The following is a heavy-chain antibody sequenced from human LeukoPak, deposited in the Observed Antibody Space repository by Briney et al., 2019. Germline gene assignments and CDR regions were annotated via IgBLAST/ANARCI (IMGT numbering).Heavy chain of an antibody. CDR1: GFTFSNAW. V-gene: IGHV3-15*01. Sequence: GGSLRLSCAASGFTFSNAWMSWVRQAPGKGLEWVGRIKSKTDGGTTDYAAPVKGRFTISRDDSKTTLYLQMNSLKTEDTAVYYCTTESELRFLEWLFQHWGQGTLVTVSS. J-gene: IGHJ1*01. D-gene: IGHD3-3*01. CDR3: TTESELRFLEWLFQH. CDR2: IKSKTDGGTT.